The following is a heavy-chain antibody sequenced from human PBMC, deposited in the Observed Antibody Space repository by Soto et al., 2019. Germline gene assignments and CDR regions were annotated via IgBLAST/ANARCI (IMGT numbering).Heavy chain of an antibody. J-gene: IGHJ4*02. V-gene: IGHV2-5*02. Sequence: QITLKESGPTLVKPTQTLTLTCTFSGFSLSTSGVGVGWIRQPPGKALEWLALIYWDDDKRYSPSLRSRLTITTHTSNNQVVLTMTNMDPVDTATSYCALLTTYSVGDYWGQGTPVTVSS. D-gene: IGHD4-17*01. CDR2: IYWDDDK. CDR3: ALLTTYSVGDY. CDR1: GFSLSTSGVG.